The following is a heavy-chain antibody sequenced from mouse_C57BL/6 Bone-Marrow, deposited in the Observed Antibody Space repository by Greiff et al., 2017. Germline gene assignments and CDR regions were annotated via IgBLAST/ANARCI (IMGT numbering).Heavy chain of an antibody. J-gene: IGHJ2*01. Sequence: QVQLQQPGAELVMPGASVKLSCKASGYTFTSYWMHWVKQRPGQGLEWIGEIDPSDSYTNYNQKFKGKSTLTVDKSSSTAYMQLSSLTSEDSAVYYCARRTTVVANLDYWGQGTTLTVSS. CDR1: GYTFTSYW. CDR3: ARRTTVVANLDY. V-gene: IGHV1-69*01. D-gene: IGHD1-1*01. CDR2: IDPSDSYT.